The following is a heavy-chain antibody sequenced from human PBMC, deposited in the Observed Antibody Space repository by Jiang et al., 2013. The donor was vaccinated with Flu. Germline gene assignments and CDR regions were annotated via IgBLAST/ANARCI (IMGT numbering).Heavy chain of an antibody. CDR2: IYISGST. D-gene: IGHD5-24*01. J-gene: IGHJ4*02. V-gene: IGHV4-61*02. CDR1: GGSISSGSYY. Sequence: GPGLVKPSQTLSLTCTVSGGSISSGSYYWSWIRQPAGKGLEWIGRIYISGSTNYNPSLESRVTISVEMSKNQFSLKLSSMTAADTAVYYCARMATVTRNFDYWGQG. CDR3: ARMATVTRNFDY.